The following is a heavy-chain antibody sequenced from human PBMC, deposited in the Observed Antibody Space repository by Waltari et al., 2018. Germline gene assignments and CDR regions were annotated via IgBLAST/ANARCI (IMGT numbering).Heavy chain of an antibody. J-gene: IGHJ6*02. Sequence: QVQLVQSGAEVKKPGSSVKVSCKASGGTFSSYAISWVRQAPGQGLEWMGGIIPIFGTANYEKKFQGRVTITTEESTGTAYMELSSLRSEDTAVYYCARPQSPVVPAAMGLYGYYYYGMDVWGQGTTVTVSS. V-gene: IGHV1-69*05. CDR1: GGTFSSYA. CDR3: ARPQSPVVPAAMGLYGYYYYGMDV. D-gene: IGHD2-2*01. CDR2: IIPIFGTA.